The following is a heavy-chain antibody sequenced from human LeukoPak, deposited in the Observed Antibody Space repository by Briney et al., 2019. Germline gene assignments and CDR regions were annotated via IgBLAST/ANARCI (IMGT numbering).Heavy chain of an antibody. D-gene: IGHD3-16*01. CDR1: GYTVTSYY. Sequence: ASVKVSCKASGYTVTSYYMHWVRQAPGQGLEWMGIVNPSSISASYAQKLQGRATMTTDTSISTAYMELSRLRSDDTAVYYCARGQKAYDYVWGSTDYRGSDYWGQGTLVTVSS. CDR2: VNPSSISA. J-gene: IGHJ4*02. CDR3: ARGQKAYDYVWGSTDYRGSDY. V-gene: IGHV1-46*01.